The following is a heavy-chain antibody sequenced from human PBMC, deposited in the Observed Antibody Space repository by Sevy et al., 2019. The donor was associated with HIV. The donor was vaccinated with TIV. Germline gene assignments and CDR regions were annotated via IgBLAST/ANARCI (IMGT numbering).Heavy chain of an antibody. D-gene: IGHD3-22*01. CDR2: IRRRAFGGTI. V-gene: IGHV3-49*03. CDR3: TRAEQYEYDSTSYYDYFDY. J-gene: IGHJ4*02. Sequence: GGSLRLSCPASGFTLGDYAVGWFRQAPGKGLEWVSFIRRRAFGGTIENAASVKGRFTISKDDSQITAYLQMNSLKTEDTAVYYCTRAEQYEYDSTSYYDYFDYWGQGTLVTVSS. CDR1: GFTLGDYA.